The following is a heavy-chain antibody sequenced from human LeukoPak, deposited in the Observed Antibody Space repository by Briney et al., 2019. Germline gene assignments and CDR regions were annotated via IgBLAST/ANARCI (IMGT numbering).Heavy chain of an antibody. CDR1: GDSISSGSYY. CDR2: IYTSGRT. Sequence: SETLSLTCTVSGDSISSGSYYWGWIRQPAGKGLEWLGRIYTSGRTNYNPSLKSRVTISVDTSKNQFSLQLNSVTPEDTAVYYCVREYSSTFDIWGQGTMVTVSS. CDR3: VREYSSTFDI. D-gene: IGHD6-19*01. V-gene: IGHV4-61*02. J-gene: IGHJ3*02.